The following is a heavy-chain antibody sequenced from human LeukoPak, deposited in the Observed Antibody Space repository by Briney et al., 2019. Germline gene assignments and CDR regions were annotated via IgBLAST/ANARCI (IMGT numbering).Heavy chain of an antibody. CDR3: ARGRSNYYGMDV. J-gene: IGHJ6*02. CDR1: GGSVSSGSYY. Sequence: SETLSLTCTVSGGSVSSGSYYWSWIRQPPGKGLEWIGYIYYDGNTNYSPSLKSRVTMSVDTSKNLFSLKVSSVTAADTAVYYCARGRSNYYGMDVWGQGTTVTVSS. V-gene: IGHV4-61*01. CDR2: IYYDGNT. D-gene: IGHD1-26*01.